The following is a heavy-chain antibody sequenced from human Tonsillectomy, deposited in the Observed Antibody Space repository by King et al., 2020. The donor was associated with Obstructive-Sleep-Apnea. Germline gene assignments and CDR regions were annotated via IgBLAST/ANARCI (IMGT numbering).Heavy chain of an antibody. J-gene: IGHJ4*02. CDR1: GFTFDDYA. CDR2: ISWNGGSI. Sequence: EQLVQSGGGLVQPGGSLRLSCAASGFTFDDYAMNWVRQAPGKGLEWVSGISWNGGSIGYADSVRGRFTISRDNDKNSLYLQMNSLRAEDTGLYYCAKDIDRAGWLGGDSWGQGTLVTVSS. V-gene: IGHV3-9*01. D-gene: IGHD6-19*01. CDR3: AKDIDRAGWLGGDS.